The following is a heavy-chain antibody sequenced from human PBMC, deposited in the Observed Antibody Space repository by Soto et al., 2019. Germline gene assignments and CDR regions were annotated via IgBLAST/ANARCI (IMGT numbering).Heavy chain of an antibody. D-gene: IGHD1-26*01. CDR2: INQGGNEI. CDR1: GFSFRSFW. J-gene: IGHJ3*02. CDR3: ATEVGTPSDRGALNM. Sequence: DVQLVESGGGLVQPGGSLRVSCVTSGFSFRSFWMSWVRQGPGKGLEWVANINQGGNEINYADSVRGRFTISRDNAKNSLYLQMDSLRVEDSAVYYCATEVGTPSDRGALNMWGQGTVVSVSS. V-gene: IGHV3-7*03.